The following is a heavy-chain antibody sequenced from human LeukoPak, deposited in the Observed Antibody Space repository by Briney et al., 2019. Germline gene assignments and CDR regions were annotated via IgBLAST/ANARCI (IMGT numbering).Heavy chain of an antibody. CDR2: TNSDGSST. V-gene: IGHV3-74*01. CDR1: GFTFSSYW. CDR3: ARDFLGSSSGD. D-gene: IGHD6-6*01. Sequence: GGSLRLSCAASGFTFSSYWMHWVRQAPGKGLVWVSRTNSDGSSTSYADSVKGRFTISRDNAKNTLYLQMNSLRAEDTAVYYCARDFLGSSSGDWGQGTLVTVSS. J-gene: IGHJ4*02.